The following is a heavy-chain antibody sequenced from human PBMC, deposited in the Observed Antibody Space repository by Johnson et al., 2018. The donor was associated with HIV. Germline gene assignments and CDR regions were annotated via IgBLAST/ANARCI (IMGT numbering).Heavy chain of an antibody. D-gene: IGHD1-1*01. CDR2: ISYDGSNK. CDR3: ARVPSGTPSSI. CDR1: GFTFTNYA. V-gene: IGHV3-30*03. Sequence: QVQLVESGGGVVQPGRSLRLSCAASGFTFTNYAMHWVRQAPGKGLEWVAVISYDGSNKYYADSVKGRFTISRDNVKNSLYLQMNSLRAEDTAVYYCARVPSGTPSSIWGQGTKVTVSS. J-gene: IGHJ3*02.